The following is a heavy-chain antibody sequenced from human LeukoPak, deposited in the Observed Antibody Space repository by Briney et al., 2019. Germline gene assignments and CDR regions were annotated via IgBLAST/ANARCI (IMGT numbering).Heavy chain of an antibody. CDR3: ARGIVGATSYYFDY. CDR2: IYYSGST. CDR1: GGSISSYH. Sequence: SETLSLTCSVSGGSISSYHWSWIRQPPGKGLEWIGYIYYSGSTNYNPSLKSRVTTSVDTSKKQFSLKLNSVTAADTALYYCARGIVGATSYYFDYWGQGTLVTVSS. J-gene: IGHJ4*02. D-gene: IGHD1-26*01. V-gene: IGHV4-59*01.